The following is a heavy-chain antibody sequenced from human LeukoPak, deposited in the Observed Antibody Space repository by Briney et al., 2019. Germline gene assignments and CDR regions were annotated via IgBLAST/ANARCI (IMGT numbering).Heavy chain of an antibody. CDR2: IYPGDSDT. J-gene: IGHJ4*02. Sequence: GESLKISCKGSGYSFTCYWIGWVRQMPGKGLEWMGIIYPGDSDTRYSPSFQGQVTISADKSISTAYLQWSSLKASDTAMYYCARGLTGVVVPAAPLDYWGQGTLVTVSS. CDR1: GYSFTCYW. D-gene: IGHD2-2*01. V-gene: IGHV5-51*01. CDR3: ARGLTGVVVPAAPLDY.